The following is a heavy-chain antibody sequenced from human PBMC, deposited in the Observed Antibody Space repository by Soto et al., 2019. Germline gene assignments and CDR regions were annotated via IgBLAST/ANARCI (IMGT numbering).Heavy chain of an antibody. J-gene: IGHJ4*02. CDR1: GFTFSSYW. Sequence: GGSLRLSCAASGFTFSSYWMSWVRQAPGKGLEWVANIKQDGNEKYYGDSVKGRFTISRDNAKNSLYLQMNSLRAEDTAVYYCARDKVHSYGPKSYYFDYWGQGTLVTVSS. D-gene: IGHD5-18*01. CDR3: ARDKVHSYGPKSYYFDY. CDR2: IKQDGNEK. V-gene: IGHV3-7*01.